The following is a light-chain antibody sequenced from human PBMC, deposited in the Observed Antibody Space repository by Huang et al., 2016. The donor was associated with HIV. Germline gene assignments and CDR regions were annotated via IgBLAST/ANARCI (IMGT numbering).Light chain of an antibody. CDR2: AAS. J-gene: IGKJ2*01. CDR3: QQSYSTPYT. CDR1: QGIMSY. Sequence: DIQMTQYPSSLSASVGDRVTISCRASQGIMSYVSWYQQRPGRAPRLLISAASRLQGGVASRFSGTGSGTEFTLTISSLQPEDFATYYCQQSYSTPYTFGQGTKLEI. V-gene: IGKV1-39*01.